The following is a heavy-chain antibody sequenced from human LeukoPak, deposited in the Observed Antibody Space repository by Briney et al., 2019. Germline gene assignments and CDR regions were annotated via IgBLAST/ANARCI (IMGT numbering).Heavy chain of an antibody. V-gene: IGHV3-66*01. J-gene: IGHJ4*02. CDR1: GFTVSSNY. Sequence: PGGSLRLSCAASGFTVSSNYMSWVRQAPGKGLEWVSVIYSGGSTYYADSVKGRFTISRDNAKNSLYLQMNSLRAEDTAVYYCAREEYIGLDYWGQGTLVTVSS. CDR2: IYSGGST. CDR3: AREEYIGLDY. D-gene: IGHD6-6*01.